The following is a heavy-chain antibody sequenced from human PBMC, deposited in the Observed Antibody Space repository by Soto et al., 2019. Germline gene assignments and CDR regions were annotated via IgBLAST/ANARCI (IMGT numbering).Heavy chain of an antibody. V-gene: IGHV6-1*01. Sequence: SQTLSLTCAISGDSVSSNSAAWNWIRRSPSRGLEWLGRTYYRSKWYNDYAVSVKSRITINPDTSKNQFSLQLNSVTPEDTAVYYCARGDKQSRYCSSTSCLNWFDPWGQGTLVTVSS. CDR1: GDSVSSNSAA. D-gene: IGHD2-2*01. J-gene: IGHJ5*02. CDR2: TYYRSKWYN. CDR3: ARGDKQSRYCSSTSCLNWFDP.